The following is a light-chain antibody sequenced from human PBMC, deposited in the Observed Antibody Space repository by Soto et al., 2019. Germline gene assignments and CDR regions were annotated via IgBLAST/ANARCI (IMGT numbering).Light chain of an antibody. J-gene: IGLJ7*01. CDR1: TGAVTSGHY. V-gene: IGLV7-46*01. Sequence: QTVVTQEPSLTVSPGGTVTLTCGSSTGAVTSGHYPYWFQQKPGQGPRILIYDTEKRHSWTPVRFSGSLLGDKAALTLSGAQPEDEADYYCLLSYSATAVFGGGTQLTVL. CDR2: DTE. CDR3: LLSYSATAV.